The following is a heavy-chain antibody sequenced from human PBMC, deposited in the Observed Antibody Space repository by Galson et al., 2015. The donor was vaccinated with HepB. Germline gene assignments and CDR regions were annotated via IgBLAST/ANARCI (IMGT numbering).Heavy chain of an antibody. CDR3: ARDYSSAYYWAREFRPYYFDY. J-gene: IGHJ4*02. Sequence: SLRLSCAASGFTFSSYSMNWVRQAPGKGLERVSSISRSSSYIHYADSVKGRFTISRDNAKNSLYLQMNSRRAEDTAVYYCARDYSSAYYWAREFRPYYFDYWGQGTLVTVSS. CDR2: ISRSSSYI. V-gene: IGHV3-21*01. D-gene: IGHD3-22*01. CDR1: GFTFSSYS.